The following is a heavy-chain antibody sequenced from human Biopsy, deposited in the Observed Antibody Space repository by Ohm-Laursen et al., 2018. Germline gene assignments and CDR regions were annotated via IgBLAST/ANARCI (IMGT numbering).Heavy chain of an antibody. Sequence: GTLSLTCTVSGGSISGYHWSWIRKSPGKGLEWLAYIPYTGGITSNPSLNGRATMSLDTSKNHFSLRLIYVTASDTALYYCARHPTGFWFDPWGQGTLVIVSS. J-gene: IGHJ5*02. CDR2: IPYTGGI. CDR1: GGSISGYH. V-gene: IGHV4-59*08. CDR3: ARHPTGFWFDP.